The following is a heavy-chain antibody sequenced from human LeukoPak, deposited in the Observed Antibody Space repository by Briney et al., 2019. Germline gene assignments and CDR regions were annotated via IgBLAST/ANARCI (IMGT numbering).Heavy chain of an antibody. CDR3: ARPYYYDSRIDP. CDR1: GVSISSGGYY. V-gene: IGHV4-30-4*01. CDR2: MYYSGST. J-gene: IGHJ5*02. Sequence: SETLSLTCTVSGVSISSGGYYWSWIRQPPGKGLEWIGYMYYSGSTYYNPSLKSRVTISLDTSKNQFSLKLSSVTAADTAVYYCARPYYYDSRIDPWGQGTLVTVSS. D-gene: IGHD3-22*01.